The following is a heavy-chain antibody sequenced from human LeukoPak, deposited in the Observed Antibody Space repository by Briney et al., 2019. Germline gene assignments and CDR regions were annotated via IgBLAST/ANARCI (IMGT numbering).Heavy chain of an antibody. Sequence: GGSLRLSCAASGFIFSGSDMHWVRQAPGKGLEWVAVISYDGSNKYYADSVKGRFTISRDNSKNTLYLQMNSLRAEDTAVYYCARDPLLTIFGVVIIGYFDYWGQGTLVTVSS. V-gene: IGHV3-30*01. D-gene: IGHD3-3*01. CDR1: GFIFSGSD. CDR3: ARDPLLTIFGVVIIGYFDY. CDR2: ISYDGSNK. J-gene: IGHJ4*02.